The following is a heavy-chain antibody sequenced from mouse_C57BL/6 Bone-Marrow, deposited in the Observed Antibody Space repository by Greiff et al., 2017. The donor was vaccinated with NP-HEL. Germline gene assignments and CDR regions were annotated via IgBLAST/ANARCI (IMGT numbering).Heavy chain of an antibody. CDR3: TRGGVGNYFDV. D-gene: IGHD2-1*01. V-gene: IGHV1-15*01. J-gene: IGHJ1*03. CDR2: IDPETGGT. Sequence: VQLQQSGAELVRPGASVTLSCKASGYTFNDYEMHWVKQTPVHGLEWIGDIDPETGGTAYNQKFKGTAILTADKSSSTAYMELRSLTSEDSAVDYCTRGGVGNYFDVGGTGTTVTVTS. CDR1: GYTFNDYE.